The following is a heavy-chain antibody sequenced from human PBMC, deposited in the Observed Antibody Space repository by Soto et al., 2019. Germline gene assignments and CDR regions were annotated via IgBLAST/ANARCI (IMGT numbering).Heavy chain of an antibody. Sequence: GGSLRLSCAASGFTFSSYGMHWVRQAPGKGLEWVAVIWYDGSNKYYADSVKGRFTISRDNSKNTLYLQMNSLRAEDTAVYYCAKDPTPSPFIAAAGEAFDYWGQGTLVTVSS. CDR2: IWYDGSNK. CDR3: AKDPTPSPFIAAAGEAFDY. J-gene: IGHJ4*02. V-gene: IGHV3-33*06. CDR1: GFTFSSYG. D-gene: IGHD6-13*01.